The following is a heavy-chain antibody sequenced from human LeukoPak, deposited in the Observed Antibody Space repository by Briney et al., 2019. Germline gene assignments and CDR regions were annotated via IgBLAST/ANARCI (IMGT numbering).Heavy chain of an antibody. D-gene: IGHD2-2*01. CDR1: GFTFDDYA. CDR3: AGVVPAANAFDI. CDR2: ISWNSGSI. Sequence: PGRSLRLSCAASGFTFDDYAMHWVRQAPGKGLEWVSGISWNSGSIGYADSVKGRFTISRDNAKNSLYLQMNSLRAEDTALYYCAGVVPAANAFDIWGQGTMVTVSS. J-gene: IGHJ3*02. V-gene: IGHV3-9*01.